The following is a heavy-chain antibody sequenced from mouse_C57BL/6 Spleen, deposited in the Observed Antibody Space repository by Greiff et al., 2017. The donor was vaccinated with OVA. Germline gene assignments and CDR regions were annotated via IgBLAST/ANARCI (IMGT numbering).Heavy chain of an antibody. CDR3: TRRGVDDGYLYFDY. CDR2: IDPETGGT. J-gene: IGHJ2*01. D-gene: IGHD2-3*01. CDR1: GYTFTDYE. Sequence: QVQLQQSGAELVRPGASVTLSCKASGYTFTDYEMHWVKQTPVHGLEWIGAIDPETGGTAYNQKFKGKAILTADKSSSTAYMELRSLTSEDSAVYYCTRRGVDDGYLYFDYWGQGTTLTVSS. V-gene: IGHV1-15*01.